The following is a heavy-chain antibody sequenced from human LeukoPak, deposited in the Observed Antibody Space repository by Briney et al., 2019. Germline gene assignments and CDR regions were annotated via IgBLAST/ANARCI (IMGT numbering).Heavy chain of an antibody. CDR1: GFTFSSYA. D-gene: IGHD5-18*01. CDR2: ITSCGDNT. Sequence: GGSLRLSCGASGFTFSSYAMGWVRQAPGKGLEWVSAITSCGDNTYYADCVKRRFTISRDHSKNTLYLQVNSLRAEDRAVYYCGKGNGYSYGRYYFDYWGQGTLVTVSS. CDR3: GKGNGYSYGRYYFDY. V-gene: IGHV3-23*01. J-gene: IGHJ4*02.